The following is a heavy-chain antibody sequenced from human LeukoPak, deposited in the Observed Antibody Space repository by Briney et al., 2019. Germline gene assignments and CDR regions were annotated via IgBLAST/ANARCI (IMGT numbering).Heavy chain of an antibody. CDR3: ARVADRSGYNFDY. D-gene: IGHD5-12*01. Sequence: ASVKVSCKASGYTFIAYYMFWVRQAPGQGLEWMGWINPNSGATGHAQKFQGRVTMTRDTSISTSYMEVTGLRSEDTAVYYCARVADRSGYNFDYWGQGTLVTVSS. CDR1: GYTFIAYY. V-gene: IGHV1-2*02. CDR2: INPNSGAT. J-gene: IGHJ4*02.